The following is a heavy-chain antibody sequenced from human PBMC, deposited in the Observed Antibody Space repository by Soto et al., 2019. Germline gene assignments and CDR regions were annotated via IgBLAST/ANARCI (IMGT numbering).Heavy chain of an antibody. CDR1: GFTFSNAW. Sequence: GGSLRLSCAASGFTFSNAWMSWVRQAPGKGLEWVGRIKSKTDGGPTDYAAPVKGRFTISRDDSKNTLYLQMNSLKTEDTAVYYCTPRPGSPNDAFDIWGQGTMVTVSS. D-gene: IGHD1-26*01. CDR3: TPRPGSPNDAFDI. V-gene: IGHV3-15*01. J-gene: IGHJ3*02. CDR2: IKSKTDGGPT.